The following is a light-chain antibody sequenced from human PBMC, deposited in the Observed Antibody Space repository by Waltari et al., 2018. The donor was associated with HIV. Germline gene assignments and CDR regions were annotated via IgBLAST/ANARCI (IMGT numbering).Light chain of an antibody. V-gene: IGLV2-11*01. Sequence: QSALTQPHSVSGSPGQSLTISCTGTSTYVDTFVSWYQHHPGKAPKVIIFDVNKRPSGVPDRFSGSKSGNTASLTISGLQAEDEADYYCCSHAGNFIFVFGTGTKVTVL. J-gene: IGLJ1*01. CDR2: DVN. CDR3: CSHAGNFIFV. CDR1: STYVDTF.